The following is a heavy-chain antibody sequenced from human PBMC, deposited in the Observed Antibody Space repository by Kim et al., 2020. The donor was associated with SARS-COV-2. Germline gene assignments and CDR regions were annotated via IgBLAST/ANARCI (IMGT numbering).Heavy chain of an antibody. V-gene: IGHV3-33*01. CDR1: GFTFSSYG. CDR3: ARVKGATIGAFDI. Sequence: GRSLRPSCAASGFTFSSYGMHWVRQAPGKGLEWVAVIWYDGSNKYYADSVKGRFTISRDNSKNTLYLQMNSLRAEDTAVYYCARVKGATIGAFDIWGQGTMVTVSS. CDR2: IWYDGSNK. D-gene: IGHD5-12*01. J-gene: IGHJ3*02.